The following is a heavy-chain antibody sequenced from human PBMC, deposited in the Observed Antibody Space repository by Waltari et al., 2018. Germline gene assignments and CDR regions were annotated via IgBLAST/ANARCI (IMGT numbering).Heavy chain of an antibody. CDR3: ARDFLIEYSSSSPSEYFQH. V-gene: IGHV3-74*01. CDR1: GFTFSSW. CDR2: INSDGSST. Sequence: EVQLVESGGGLVQPGGSLRLSCAASGFTFSSWMHWVRQAPGKGLVWVSRINSDGSSTSDADSVKGRFTISRDNAKNTLYLQMNSLRAEDTAVYYCARDFLIEYSSSSPSEYFQHWGQGTLVTVSS. J-gene: IGHJ1*01. D-gene: IGHD6-6*01.